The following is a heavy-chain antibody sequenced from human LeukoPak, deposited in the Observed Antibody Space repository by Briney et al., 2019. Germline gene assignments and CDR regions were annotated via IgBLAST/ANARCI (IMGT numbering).Heavy chain of an antibody. CDR2: IYYSGST. CDR1: GGSISSGDYY. D-gene: IGHD2-2*01. Sequence: SETLSLTCTVSGGSISSGDYYWSWIRQPLGKGLEWIGYIYYSGSTYYNPSLKSRVTISVDTSKNQFSLKLSSVTAADTAVYYCAREIVVVPAAVLGYYGMDVWGQGTTVTVSS. J-gene: IGHJ6*02. CDR3: AREIVVVPAAVLGYYGMDV. V-gene: IGHV4-30-4*01.